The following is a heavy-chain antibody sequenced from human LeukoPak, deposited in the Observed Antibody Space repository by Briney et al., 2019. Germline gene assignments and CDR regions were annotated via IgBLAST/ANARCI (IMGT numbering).Heavy chain of an antibody. V-gene: IGHV3-30*18. J-gene: IGHJ3*02. Sequence: PGGSLRLSCAASGFTFSSYGMHWVRQAPGKGLGWVAVISYDGSNKYYADSVKGRFTIFRGNSKNTLYLQMNSLRAEDTAVYYCAKDGGPNCGGDCYAFDIWGQGTMVTVSS. CDR2: ISYDGSNK. D-gene: IGHD2-21*02. CDR3: AKDGGPNCGGDCYAFDI. CDR1: GFTFSSYG.